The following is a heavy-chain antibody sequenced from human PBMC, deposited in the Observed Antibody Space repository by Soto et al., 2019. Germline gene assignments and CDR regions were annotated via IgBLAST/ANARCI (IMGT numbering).Heavy chain of an antibody. CDR1: GFTFSTYP. CDR2: ISASTSNT. D-gene: IGHD6-13*01. Sequence: GGSLRLSCAASGFTFSTYPMSWVRQAPGKGLEWVSGISASTSNTHYADSVRGRFTISRDNSKNTLYLQMSSLRAEDTAVYYCAKDHLTSGGTFWFDPRGQGTLVTVPS. J-gene: IGHJ5*02. CDR3: AKDHLTSGGTFWFDP. V-gene: IGHV3-23*01.